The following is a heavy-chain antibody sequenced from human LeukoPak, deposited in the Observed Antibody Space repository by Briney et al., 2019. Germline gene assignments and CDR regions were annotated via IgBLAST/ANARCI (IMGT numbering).Heavy chain of an antibody. CDR3: AKEHHRSILRYLEWLQYWYFDL. D-gene: IGHD3-3*01. J-gene: IGHJ2*01. Sequence: GGSLRLSCAASEFTFSNYAMHWVRQAPGKGLEWVAFIRYDGTNEYYADSVMGRFTISRDNSKNTLFLQMNSLRPEDTAVYYCAKEHHRSILRYLEWLQYWYFDLWGRGTLVTVSS. CDR1: EFTFSNYA. CDR2: IRYDGTNE. V-gene: IGHV3-30*02.